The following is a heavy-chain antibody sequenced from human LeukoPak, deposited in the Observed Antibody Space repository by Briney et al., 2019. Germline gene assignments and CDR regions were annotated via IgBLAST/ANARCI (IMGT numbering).Heavy chain of an antibody. J-gene: IGHJ4*02. D-gene: IGHD6-19*01. V-gene: IGHV4-31*03. CDR3: AKELYGWYYDY. CDR1: GGSISSGGYY. CDR2: IFYSGST. Sequence: SETLSLTCTVSGGSISSGGYYWSWIRQHPGRGLEWIGYIFYSGSTYYNPSLKSRVTISVDTSKNQFSLKLSSVTAADTAVYYCAKELYGWYYDYWGQGTLVTVSS.